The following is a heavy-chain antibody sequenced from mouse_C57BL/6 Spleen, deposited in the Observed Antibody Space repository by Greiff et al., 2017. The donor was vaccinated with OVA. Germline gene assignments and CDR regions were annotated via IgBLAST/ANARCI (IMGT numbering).Heavy chain of an antibody. Sequence: VQLQQSGPELVKPGDSVSISCKASGYSFTGYFMNWVMQSHGKSLEWIGRINPCNGDTFYNQKFKGKATLTVDKSSSTANMELRSLTSEDAAVYYCASIGDYDGSSYGYFDVWGTGTTVTVSS. CDR1: GYSFTGYF. V-gene: IGHV1-20*01. D-gene: IGHD1-1*01. J-gene: IGHJ1*03. CDR2: INPCNGDT. CDR3: ASIGDYDGSSYGYFDV.